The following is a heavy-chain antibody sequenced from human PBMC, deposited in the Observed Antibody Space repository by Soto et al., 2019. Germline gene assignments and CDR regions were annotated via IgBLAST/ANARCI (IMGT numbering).Heavy chain of an antibody. CDR2: IIPIFGTA. V-gene: IGHV1-69*13. D-gene: IGHD3-22*01. CDR3: ARRRNYYDSSGYGDYFDY. J-gene: IGHJ4*02. Sequence: SVKVSCKASGGTFSSYAISWVRQAPGQGLEWMGGIIPIFGTANYAQKFQGRVTITADESTSTAYMELSSLRSEDTAVYYCARRRNYYDSSGYGDYFDYWGLGTLVTVSS. CDR1: GGTFSSYA.